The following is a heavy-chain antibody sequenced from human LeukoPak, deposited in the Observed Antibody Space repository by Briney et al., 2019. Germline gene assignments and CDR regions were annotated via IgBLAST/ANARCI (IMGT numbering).Heavy chain of an antibody. J-gene: IGHJ3*02. CDR3: ARAPAVATKDAFDI. CDR2: INHSGST. D-gene: IGHD5-12*01. CDR1: GGSFSGYY. Sequence: SETLSLTCAVYGGSFSGYYWSWIRQPPGKGLEWIGEINHSGSTNYNPSLKSRVTISVDTSKNQFSLKLSSVTAADTAVYYCARAPAVATKDAFDIWGQGTMVTVSS. V-gene: IGHV4-34*01.